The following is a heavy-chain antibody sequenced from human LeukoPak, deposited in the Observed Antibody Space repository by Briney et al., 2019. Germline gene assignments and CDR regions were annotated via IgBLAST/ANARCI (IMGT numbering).Heavy chain of an antibody. CDR2: ISSSSGTI. CDR1: GFTFCIYS. CDR3: ARSRSFGNYNWFDP. Sequence: PGGSLRLSCAASGFTFCIYSMNWVRQAPGKGLEWVSYISSSSGTIYYADSVKGRFTISRDNAKNTLYLQMNSLRAEDTAVYYCARSRSFGNYNWFDPWGQGTLVTVSS. V-gene: IGHV3-48*04. J-gene: IGHJ5*02. D-gene: IGHD3-10*01.